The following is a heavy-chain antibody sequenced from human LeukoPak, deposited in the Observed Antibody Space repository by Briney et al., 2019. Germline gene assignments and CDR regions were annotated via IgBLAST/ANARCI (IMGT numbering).Heavy chain of an antibody. J-gene: IGHJ6*02. CDR3: AKHRGYSYGSLGMDV. D-gene: IGHD5-18*01. Sequence: PGRSLRLSCAASGFTFSSYGMHWVRQAPGKGLEWVAVISYDGSIKYYADSVKGRFTISRDNSKNTLYLQMNSLRAEDTAVYYCAKHRGYSYGSLGMDVWGQGTTVTVSS. CDR2: ISYDGSIK. V-gene: IGHV3-30*18. CDR1: GFTFSSYG.